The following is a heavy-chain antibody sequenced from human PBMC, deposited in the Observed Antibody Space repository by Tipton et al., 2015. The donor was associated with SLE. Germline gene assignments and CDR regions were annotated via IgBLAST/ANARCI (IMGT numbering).Heavy chain of an antibody. Sequence: SLRLSCAASGFTFSRHWMHWVRQAPGKGLVWVSRMNTDGTITSYVDSVKGRFTISRDNAKNTLYLQMNSLRVEDTAVYYCVRPSSYGSVYWGQGNLVHVSS. CDR1: GFTFSRHW. D-gene: IGHD5-18*01. V-gene: IGHV3-74*01. CDR2: MNTDGTIT. CDR3: VRPSSYGSVY. J-gene: IGHJ4*02.